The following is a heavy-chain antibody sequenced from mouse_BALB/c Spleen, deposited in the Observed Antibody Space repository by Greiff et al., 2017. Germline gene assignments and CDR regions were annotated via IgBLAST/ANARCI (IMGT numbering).Heavy chain of an antibody. D-gene: IGHD2-1*01. CDR1: GFTFSSYA. Sequence: EVKLMESGGGLVKPGGSLKLSCAASGFTFSSYAMSWVRQTPEKRLEWVATISSGGSYTYYPDSVKGRFTISRDNAKNTLYLQMSSLRSEDTAMYYCARHGNYYFDYWGQGTTLTVSS. J-gene: IGHJ2*01. CDR3: ARHGNYYFDY. CDR2: ISSGGSYT. V-gene: IGHV5-9-3*01.